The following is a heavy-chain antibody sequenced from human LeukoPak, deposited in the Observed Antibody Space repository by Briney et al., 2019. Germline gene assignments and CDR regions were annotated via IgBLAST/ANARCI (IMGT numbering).Heavy chain of an antibody. J-gene: IGHJ4*02. V-gene: IGHV1-69*04. Sequence: SVKVSCKASGGTFSSYAISWVRQAPGQGLEWMGRIIPILGIANYAQKFQGRVTITADKSTGTAYMELSSLRSEDTAVYYCAREGVYGDYPFYYWGQGTLVTVSS. CDR1: GGTFSSYA. D-gene: IGHD4-17*01. CDR2: IIPILGIA. CDR3: AREGVYGDYPFYY.